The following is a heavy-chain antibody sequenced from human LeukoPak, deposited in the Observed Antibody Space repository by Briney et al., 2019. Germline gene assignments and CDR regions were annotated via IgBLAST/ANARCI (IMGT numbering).Heavy chain of an antibody. J-gene: IGHJ4*02. D-gene: IGHD2-15*01. CDR3: ARDLGGWYFDY. Sequence: GGSLRLSCAASGFTFSSYAMSWVRQAPGKGLEWVSFISSGSSNIYYADSVKGRFTISRDNAKNSLYLQMNSLRAEDTAVYYCARDLGGWYFDYWGQGTLVTVSS. CDR1: GFTFSSYA. V-gene: IGHV3-21*01. CDR2: ISSGSSNI.